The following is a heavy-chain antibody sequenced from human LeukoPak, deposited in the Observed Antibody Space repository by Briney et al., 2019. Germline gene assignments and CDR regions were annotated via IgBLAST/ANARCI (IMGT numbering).Heavy chain of an antibody. Sequence: SETLSLTCTVSGGSISSSSYYWGWIRQPPGKGLEWIGSIYYSGSTYYNPSLKSRVTISVDTSKNQFSLKLSSVTAADTAVYYCARVGSPLYCSSTSCYAGGFDYWGQGTLVTVSS. CDR1: GGSISSSSYY. J-gene: IGHJ4*02. CDR2: IYYSGST. CDR3: ARVGSPLYCSSTSCYAGGFDY. V-gene: IGHV4-39*07. D-gene: IGHD2-2*01.